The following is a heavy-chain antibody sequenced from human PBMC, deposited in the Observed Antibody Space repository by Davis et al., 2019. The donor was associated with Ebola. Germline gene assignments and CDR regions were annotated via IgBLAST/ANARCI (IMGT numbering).Heavy chain of an antibody. CDR1: GFTFSGSA. CDR3: TSRIYCSSTSCYLTGAGGGYYYYGMDV. V-gene: IGHV3-73*01. J-gene: IGHJ6*02. CDR2: IRSKANSYAT. D-gene: IGHD2-2*01. Sequence: GGSLRLSCAASGFTFSGSAMHWVRQASGNGLEWVGRIRSKANSYATAYAASVKGRFTISRDDSKNTAYLQMNSLKTEDTAVYYCTSRIYCSSTSCYLTGAGGGYYYYGMDVWGQGTTVTVSS.